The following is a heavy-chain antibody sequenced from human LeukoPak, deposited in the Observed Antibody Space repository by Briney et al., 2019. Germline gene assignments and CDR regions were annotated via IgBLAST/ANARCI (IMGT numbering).Heavy chain of an antibody. J-gene: IGHJ6*03. CDR2: IIPIFGTA. V-gene: IGHV1-69*13. Sequence: SVKVSCKASGGTFSSYAISWVRQAPGQGLEWMGGIIPIFGTANYAQKFQGRVTITADESTSTAYMELSRLRSEDTAVYYCARDIAAAGTKQARYYYYMDVWGKGTTVTVSS. CDR3: ARDIAAAGTKQARYYYYMDV. D-gene: IGHD6-13*01. CDR1: GGTFSSYA.